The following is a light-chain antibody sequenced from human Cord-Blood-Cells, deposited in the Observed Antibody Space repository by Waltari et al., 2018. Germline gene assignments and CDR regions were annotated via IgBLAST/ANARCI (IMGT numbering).Light chain of an antibody. J-gene: IGLJ3*02. CDR2: DVS. Sequence: QSALTQPRSVSGSPGQSVTISCTGTSSDVGGSNHVRWYQPHPGKAPKLMIYDVSKRPSGVPDLFSGSKSGNTASLTISGLQAEDEADYYCCSYAGSYNWVFGGGTKLTVL. V-gene: IGLV2-11*01. CDR3: CSYAGSYNWV. CDR1: SSDVGGSNH.